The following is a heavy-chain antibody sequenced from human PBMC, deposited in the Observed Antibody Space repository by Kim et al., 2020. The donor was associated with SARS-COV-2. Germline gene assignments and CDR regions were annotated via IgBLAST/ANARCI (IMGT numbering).Heavy chain of an antibody. Sequence: GGSLRLSCAASGFTVSSNYMSWVRQAPGKGLEWVSVIYSGGSTYYADSVKGRFTISRDNSKNTLYIQMNSLRAEDTAVYYCAREGSEEMATITWYWYFDLWGRGTLVTVSS. CDR1: GFTVSSNY. D-gene: IGHD5-12*01. CDR2: IYSGGST. CDR3: AREGSEEMATITWYWYFDL. V-gene: IGHV3-66*01. J-gene: IGHJ2*01.